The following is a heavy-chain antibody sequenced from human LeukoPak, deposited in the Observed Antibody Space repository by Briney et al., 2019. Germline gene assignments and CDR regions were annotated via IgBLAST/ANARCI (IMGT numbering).Heavy chain of an antibody. CDR2: IHASGSA. Sequence: SETLSLTCSVSGSSFNTYYWSWIRQPAGKALEWIGRIHASGSADYSPSLQSRVTISVDMSKKEFSLKLTSVTAADTAVYYCARDIVYLIDEDYGWGQGILVTVSS. D-gene: IGHD4-17*01. V-gene: IGHV4-4*07. CDR3: ARDIVYLIDEDYG. CDR1: GSSFNTYY. J-gene: IGHJ4*02.